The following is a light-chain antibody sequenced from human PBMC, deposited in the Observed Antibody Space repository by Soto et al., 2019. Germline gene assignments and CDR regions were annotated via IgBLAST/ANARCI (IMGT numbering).Light chain of an antibody. J-gene: IGKJ1*01. Sequence: DIQMTQSPSSLSASVGDRVTITCRASQTISSYLNWYQHKTGKAPKVLIYGTSSLQSGVPSRFSGSGSGTEFTLTISSLQPDDFATYYCQQYNSYSRTFGQGTKVDIK. CDR2: GTS. CDR1: QTISSY. V-gene: IGKV1-5*01. CDR3: QQYNSYSRT.